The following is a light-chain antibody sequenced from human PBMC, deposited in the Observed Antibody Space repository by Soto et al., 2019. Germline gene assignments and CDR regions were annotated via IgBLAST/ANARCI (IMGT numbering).Light chain of an antibody. J-gene: IGLJ2*01. Sequence: SYELTQPPSVSVSPGQTASITCSGDNLGNKDACWYQQKPGQSPVMVMYQDTKRPSGIPERFSGSKSGNRATLTISETQAVDEAAYYCQARDSSNVVFGGGTKLTVL. CDR2: QDT. V-gene: IGLV3-1*01. CDR3: QARDSSNVV. CDR1: NLGNKD.